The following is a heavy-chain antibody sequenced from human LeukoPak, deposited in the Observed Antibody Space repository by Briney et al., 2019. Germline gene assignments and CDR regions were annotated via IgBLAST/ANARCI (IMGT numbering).Heavy chain of an antibody. Sequence: PSQTLSLTCTVSGGSISSGSYYWSWIRQPAGKGLEWIGRIYTSGSTNYNPSLKSRVTISVDTSKNQFSLKLSSVTAADTAVYYCARVKGYDFWSGYFDYWGQGTLVTVSS. V-gene: IGHV4-61*02. J-gene: IGHJ4*02. D-gene: IGHD3-3*01. CDR3: ARVKGYDFWSGYFDY. CDR2: IYTSGST. CDR1: GGSISSGSYY.